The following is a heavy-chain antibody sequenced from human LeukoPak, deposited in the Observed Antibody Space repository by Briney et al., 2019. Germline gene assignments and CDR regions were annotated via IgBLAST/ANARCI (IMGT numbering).Heavy chain of an antibody. CDR1: GLTFSSYA. Sequence: GGSLRLSCAASGLTFSSYAMHWVRQAPGKGLEWVTVISYDGSNKYYADSVKGRFTISRDNSKNTVYLQMNSLRGEDTAVYYCARGRNVDTSMVNDYWGQGTLVTVSS. J-gene: IGHJ4*02. CDR3: ARGRNVDTSMVNDY. CDR2: ISYDGSNK. D-gene: IGHD5-18*01. V-gene: IGHV3-30*04.